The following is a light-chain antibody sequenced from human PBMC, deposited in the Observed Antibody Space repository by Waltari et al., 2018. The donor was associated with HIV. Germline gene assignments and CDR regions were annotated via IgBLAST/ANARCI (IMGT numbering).Light chain of an antibody. J-gene: IGLJ2*01. CDR2: SNS. V-gene: IGLV1-44*01. Sequence: QSVLSQPPSASGTPGQRVTISCSGSRSNIGRNPVHSYQQLPRTAPKLLIYSNSQRPSGVPDRFSGSKSGTSASLAISGLQSEDEAEYYCAAWDDSLTGSHVIFGGGTKLTVL. CDR3: AAWDDSLTGSHVI. CDR1: RSNIGRNP.